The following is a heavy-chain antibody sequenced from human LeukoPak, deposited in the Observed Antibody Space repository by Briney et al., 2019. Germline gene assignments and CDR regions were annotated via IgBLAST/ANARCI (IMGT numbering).Heavy chain of an antibody. J-gene: IGHJ6*02. D-gene: IGHD6-13*01. CDR3: AKDITAAGSNYYYYGMDV. CDR2: ISWNSGSI. V-gene: IGHV3-9*01. CDR1: GFTFDDYA. Sequence: PGGSLRLSCTASGFTFDDYAMHWIRQAPGKGLEWVSGISWNSGSIGYADSVKGLFTISKDNAKNSLYLQMSSLRAEDTDLYYCAKDITAAGSNYYYYGMDVWGQGTTVTVSS.